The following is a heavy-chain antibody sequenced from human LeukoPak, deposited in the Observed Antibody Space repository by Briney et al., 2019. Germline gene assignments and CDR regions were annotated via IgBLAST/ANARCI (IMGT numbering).Heavy chain of an antibody. Sequence: GGSLRLSCAASGFTFSSYSLNWVRQAPGKGLEWVSSISSSSSYIFYADSVKGRFTISRDNAKNSLYLQMNSLRAEDTAVYYCARESAAGRTRGDGFFDYRGQGTLVTVSS. CDR3: ARESAAGRTRGDGFFDY. V-gene: IGHV3-21*01. D-gene: IGHD6-13*01. CDR1: GFTFSSYS. J-gene: IGHJ4*02. CDR2: ISSSSSYI.